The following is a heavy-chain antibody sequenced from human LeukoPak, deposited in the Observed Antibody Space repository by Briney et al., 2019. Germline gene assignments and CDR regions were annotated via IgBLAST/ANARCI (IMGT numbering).Heavy chain of an antibody. CDR2: IYYSGST. J-gene: IGHJ5*02. V-gene: IGHV4-59*08. CDR1: GGSISTYY. CDR3: ARGDDCSYRSCERRWFDP. D-gene: IGHD2-15*01. Sequence: SETLSLTCTVSGGSISTYYWSWIRQPPGKGLEWIGNIYYSGSTNYNPSLKSRVTISVDTSKNQFSLKLSSVTAADTAVYYCARGDDCSYRSCERRWFDPWGQGTLVTVSS.